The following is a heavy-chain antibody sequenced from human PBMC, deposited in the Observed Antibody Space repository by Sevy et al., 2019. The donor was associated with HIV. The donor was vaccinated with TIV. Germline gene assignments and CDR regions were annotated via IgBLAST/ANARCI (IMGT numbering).Heavy chain of an antibody. CDR2: LSFGCGKI. D-gene: IGHD2-8*01. J-gene: IGHJ4*02. CDR3: AREGCSRPHDY. Sequence: AGSLRLSCAASGFAFYEYSMSWIRRAPGKGLEWVATLSFGCGKINYADSVKGRFTISRDNSKNSFYLQMDNLRVEDTALYYCAREGCSRPHDYWGQGTRVTVSS. CDR1: GFAFYEYS. V-gene: IGHV3-23*01.